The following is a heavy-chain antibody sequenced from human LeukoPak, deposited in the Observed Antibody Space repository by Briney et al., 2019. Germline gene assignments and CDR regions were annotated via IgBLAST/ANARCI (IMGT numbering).Heavy chain of an antibody. J-gene: IGHJ4*02. D-gene: IGHD2-2*01. Sequence: GGSLRLSCAASGFTFSGSAMHWVRQASGKGLEWVGRIRSKANSYATAYAASVKGRFTISRDDSKNTAYLQMNSLKTEDTAVYYCTRHMDCSSTSCSKNQDYWGQGTLVTVSS. V-gene: IGHV3-73*01. CDR3: TRHMDCSSTSCSKNQDY. CDR1: GFTFSGSA. CDR2: IRSKANSYAT.